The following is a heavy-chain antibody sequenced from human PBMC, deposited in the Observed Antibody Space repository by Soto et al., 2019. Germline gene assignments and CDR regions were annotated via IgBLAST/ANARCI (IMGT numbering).Heavy chain of an antibody. CDR1: GYTFTSYY. Sequence: ASVKVSCKASGYTFTSYYMHWVRQAPGQWLEWMGIINPSGGSTSYAQKFQGRVTMTRDTSTSTVYMELNSLRAEDTAVYYCARDSLSGWWDAFDIWGQGTMVTVSS. CDR3: ARDSLSGWWDAFDI. CDR2: INPSGGST. D-gene: IGHD6-19*01. J-gene: IGHJ3*02. V-gene: IGHV1-46*01.